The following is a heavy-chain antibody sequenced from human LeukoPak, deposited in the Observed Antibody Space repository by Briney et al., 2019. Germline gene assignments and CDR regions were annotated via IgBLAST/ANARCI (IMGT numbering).Heavy chain of an antibody. Sequence: PSETLSLTCTVSAGSINSYHWGWIREPAGKELEWIGRIYTTGSTRSPTTLESRVTMSQYPSTHQCTMKPTTVTAADTPMYFCARVGDTISYYSPCTWGEGSL. D-gene: IGHD1-26*01. CDR3: ARVGDTISYYSPCT. V-gene: IGHV4-4*07. CDR2: IYTTGST. J-gene: IGHJ5*02. CDR1: AGSINSYH.